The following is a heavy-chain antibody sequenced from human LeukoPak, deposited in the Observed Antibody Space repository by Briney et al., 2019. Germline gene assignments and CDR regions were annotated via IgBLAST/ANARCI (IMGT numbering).Heavy chain of an antibody. J-gene: IGHJ4*02. CDR1: GDSVSSNSAA. V-gene: IGHV6-1*01. Sequence: SQTLSLTCAISGDSVSSNSAAWNWIRQSPSRGLEWLGRTYYRSKWYNDYAVSVKSRITINPDTSKNQFSLQLNSVTPEDTAVYYCASDPIRYSSSWELGNYYFDYWGQGTLVTVSS. CDR2: TYYRSKWYN. D-gene: IGHD6-13*01. CDR3: ASDPIRYSSSWELGNYYFDY.